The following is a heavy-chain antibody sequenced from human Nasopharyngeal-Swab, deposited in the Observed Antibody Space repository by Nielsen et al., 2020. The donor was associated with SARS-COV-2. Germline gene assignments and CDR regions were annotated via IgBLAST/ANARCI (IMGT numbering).Heavy chain of an antibody. D-gene: IGHD6-13*01. V-gene: IGHV3-23*01. CDR3: AKDLRSSSRGGMDV. J-gene: IGHJ6*02. CDR1: GFTFSSYA. CDR2: ISGSGGST. Sequence: GESLKISCAASGFTFSSYAMSWVRQAPGKGLEWVSAISGSGGSTYYADSVKGRFTISRDNSKNTPYLQMNSLRAEDTAVYYCAKDLRSSSRGGMDVWGQGTTVTVSS.